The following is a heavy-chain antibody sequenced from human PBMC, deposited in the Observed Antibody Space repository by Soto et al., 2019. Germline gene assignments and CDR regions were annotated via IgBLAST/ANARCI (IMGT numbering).Heavy chain of an antibody. D-gene: IGHD3-10*01. CDR3: AATDRVSDYYYGMDV. CDR1: GFPLSTSGVG. Sequence: SGPTLVNPTQTLPLPCTFSGFPLSTSGVGVGWMRQPPGKALEWLALIYWNDYKRYSPSLKSRLTITKDTSKNQVVLTMTNMDPVDTATYYCAATDRVSDYYYGMDVWGQGTKVTVSS. CDR2: IYWNDYK. J-gene: IGHJ6*02. V-gene: IGHV2-5*01.